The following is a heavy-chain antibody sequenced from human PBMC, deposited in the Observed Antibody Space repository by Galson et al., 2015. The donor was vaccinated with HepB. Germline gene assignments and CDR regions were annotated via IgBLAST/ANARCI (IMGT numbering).Heavy chain of an antibody. Sequence: SLRLSCAASGFTFSSYWMSWVRQAPGKGLEWVANIKQDGSEKYYVDSVKGRFTISRDNAKNSLYLQMNSLRAEDTAVYYCARDRGVYSVGWYFLYTRRLVGMDVWGQGTTVTVSS. CDR1: GFTFSSYW. J-gene: IGHJ6*02. D-gene: IGHD6-19*01. V-gene: IGHV3-7*03. CDR2: IKQDGSEK. CDR3: ARDRGVYSVGWYFLYTRRLVGMDV.